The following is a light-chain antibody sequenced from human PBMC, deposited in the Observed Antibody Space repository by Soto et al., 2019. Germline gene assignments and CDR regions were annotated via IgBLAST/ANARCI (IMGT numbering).Light chain of an antibody. CDR3: ASWDDSLNGWV. CDR1: SSNIGSNA. V-gene: IGLV1-44*01. J-gene: IGLJ3*02. Sequence: QSVLTQAPSASGTPGQRVGNSCSGASSNIGSNAINWYHQRPGAAPKLVIYSNDQRPSGVPDRFSGSKSGTSASLVINGLQSEDEADYYCASWDDSLNGWVFGGGTQLTVL. CDR2: SND.